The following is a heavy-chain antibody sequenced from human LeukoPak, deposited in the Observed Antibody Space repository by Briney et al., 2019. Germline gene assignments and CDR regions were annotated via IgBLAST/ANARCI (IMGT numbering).Heavy chain of an antibody. Sequence: ASVKVSCKASGGTFGIYSVSWLRQAPGQGLEWLGWISGYNGNTNYAQKFQGRVTMTTATPTSTAYMDLRSLKSDDTAVYYCAVHDFYSGGDHFVYWGQGTLVTVSS. CDR1: GGTFGIYS. V-gene: IGHV1-18*01. CDR3: AVHDFYSGGDHFVY. J-gene: IGHJ4*02. D-gene: IGHD3-3*01. CDR2: ISGYNGNT.